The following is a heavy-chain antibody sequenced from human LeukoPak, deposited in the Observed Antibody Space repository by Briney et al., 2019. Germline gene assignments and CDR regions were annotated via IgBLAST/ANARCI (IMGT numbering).Heavy chain of an antibody. CDR1: GFTFSSYA. CDR2: ISGSGGST. CDR3: ARGGVDTANSYYFDY. Sequence: PGGSLRLSCAASGFTFSSYAMSWVRQAPGKGLEWVSAISGSGGSTYYADSVKGRFTISRDNSKNTLYLQMNSLRAEDTAVYYCARGGVDTANSYYFDYWGQGTLVTVSS. D-gene: IGHD5-18*01. J-gene: IGHJ4*02. V-gene: IGHV3-23*01.